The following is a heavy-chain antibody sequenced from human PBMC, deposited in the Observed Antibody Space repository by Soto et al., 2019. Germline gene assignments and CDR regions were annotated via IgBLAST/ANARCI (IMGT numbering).Heavy chain of an antibody. CDR3: ASLNFLAPPFVVWVDPPPLRSVP. J-gene: IGHJ4*02. CDR1: GGSISSSSYY. D-gene: IGHD2-15*01. CDR2: IYYSGST. V-gene: IGHV4-39*01. Sequence: PSETLSLTCTVSGGSISSSSYYWGWIRQPPGKGLEWIGSIYYSGSTYYNPPLKSRVTISVDTSKNQFSLKLSSVTAADTAVYYCASLNFLAPPFVVWVDPPPLRSVPGGRGPLVPV.